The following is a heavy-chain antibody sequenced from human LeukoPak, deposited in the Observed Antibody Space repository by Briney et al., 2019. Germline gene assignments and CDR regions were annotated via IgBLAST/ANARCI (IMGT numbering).Heavy chain of an antibody. CDR1: GGSISSSSYY. J-gene: IGHJ4*02. CDR2: IYYSGST. Sequence: SETLSLTCTVSGGSISSSSYYWGWIRQPPGKGLEWIGSIYYSGSTYYNPSLKGRATISADTSKNQFSLKLSSVTAADTAVYYCGRSHSPPYAYLDYWGQGTLVTVSS. CDR3: GRSHSPPYAYLDY. V-gene: IGHV4-39*07. D-gene: IGHD2-15*01.